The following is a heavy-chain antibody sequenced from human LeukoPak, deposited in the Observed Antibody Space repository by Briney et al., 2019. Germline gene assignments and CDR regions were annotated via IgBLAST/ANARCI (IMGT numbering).Heavy chain of an antibody. CDR2: IKPDGSEK. V-gene: IGHV3-7*05. CDR3: ARARIDY. CDR1: GFTFTNYW. J-gene: IGHJ4*02. Sequence: PGGSLRLSCTASGFTFTNYWMTWVRRAPGKGLEWVATIKPDGSEKYYGDSLKGRFSISRDNAENSLYLQMSSLTAEDTAVYYCARARIDYWGQGILVTVSS.